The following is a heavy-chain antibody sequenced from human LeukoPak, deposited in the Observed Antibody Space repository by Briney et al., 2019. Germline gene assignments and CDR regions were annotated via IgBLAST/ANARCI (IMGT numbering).Heavy chain of an antibody. CDR2: IYCSGST. V-gene: IGHV4-59*08. J-gene: IGHJ4*02. CDR3: ATTLPASGWYYFDY. D-gene: IGHD6-19*01. Sequence: PSETLSLTCTVSGGSISSYYWSWIRQPPGKGLEWVGYIYCSGSTNYNPSLKSRVTISVDKTKNQSSLKLSSVAAADTAGYYCATTLPASGWYYFDYWGQGTLVTVSS. CDR1: GGSISSYY.